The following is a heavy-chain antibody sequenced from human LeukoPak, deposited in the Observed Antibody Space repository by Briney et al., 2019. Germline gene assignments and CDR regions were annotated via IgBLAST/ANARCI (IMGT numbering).Heavy chain of an antibody. J-gene: IGHJ6*03. Sequence: SVKVSCKASGGTFSSYAISWVRQAPGQGLEWMGGIIPIFGTANYAQKFQGRVTITTDESTSTAYMELSSLRSEDTAVYYCARIRDYYXYMDXXGKGTTVTVSS. CDR3: ARIRDYYXYMDX. CDR2: IIPIFGTA. CDR1: GGTFSSYA. D-gene: IGHD5-24*01. V-gene: IGHV1-69*05.